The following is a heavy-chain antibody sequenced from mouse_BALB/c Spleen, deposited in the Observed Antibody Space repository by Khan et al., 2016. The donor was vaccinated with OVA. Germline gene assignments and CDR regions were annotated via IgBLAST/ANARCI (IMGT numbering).Heavy chain of an antibody. CDR1: GYTFTSYW. CDR2: INPSSGYT. J-gene: IGHJ2*01. Sequence: QVQLQQPGAELAKPGASVKMSCKASGYTFTSYWMHWVKQRPGQGLEWIGYINPSSGYTEYNQNFKDKSTLTADKSSSTAYMQLSNLTSEDSAIYYCARDGIDYWGQGTTLTVSS. CDR3: ARDGIDY. V-gene: IGHV1-7*01. D-gene: IGHD2-3*01.